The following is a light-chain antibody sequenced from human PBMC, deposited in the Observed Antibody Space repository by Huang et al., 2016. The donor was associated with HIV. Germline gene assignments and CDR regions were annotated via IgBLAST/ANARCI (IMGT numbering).Light chain of an antibody. CDR3: QQYGSSPLT. CDR2: GAS. Sequence: EIVLTQSPGTLSLSPGERATLSCRASQRVRSSSLAWYQQKPGQSPRLLICGASHRATAIPDRFSGSGSATDFTLTISRLEPEDFAVYYCQQYGSSPLTFGGGTKVEIK. CDR1: QRVRSSS. J-gene: IGKJ4*01. V-gene: IGKV3-20*01.